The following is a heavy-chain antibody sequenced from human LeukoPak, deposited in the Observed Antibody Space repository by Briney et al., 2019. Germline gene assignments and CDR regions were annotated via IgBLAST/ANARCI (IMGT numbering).Heavy chain of an antibody. V-gene: IGHV1-18*01. J-gene: IGHJ4*02. CDR3: ARRTYYYDSSGYNFDY. CDR2: ISAYNGNT. CDR1: GYTFTSYG. D-gene: IGHD3-22*01. Sequence: ASVKVSCKASGYTFTSYGISWVRQAPGQGLEWMGWISAYNGNTNYAQKLQGRVTITRNTSISTAYMELSSLRSEDTAVYYCARRTYYYDSSGYNFDYWGQGTLVTVSS.